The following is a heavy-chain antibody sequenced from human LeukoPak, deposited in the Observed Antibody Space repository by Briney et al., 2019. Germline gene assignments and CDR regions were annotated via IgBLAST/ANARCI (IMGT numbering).Heavy chain of an antibody. Sequence: GGSLRLSCGASGFTLRNYWMHWVRQAPGKGLVWVSRINSDGTITNYADSVKGRFTISRDNAKNTLHLQMNSLRAEDTAVYYCARGLAVAGNCMDVWGQGTTVTVSS. CDR1: GFTLRNYW. CDR2: INSDGTIT. V-gene: IGHV3-74*01. D-gene: IGHD6-19*01. J-gene: IGHJ6*02. CDR3: ARGLAVAGNCMDV.